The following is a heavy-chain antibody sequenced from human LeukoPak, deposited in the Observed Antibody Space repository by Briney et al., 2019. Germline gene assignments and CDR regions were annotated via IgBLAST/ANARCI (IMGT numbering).Heavy chain of an antibody. D-gene: IGHD3-22*01. V-gene: IGHV3-23*01. Sequence: TGGSLRLSCVASEFKFNDYSMCWVRQPPGKGLEWVSAISGSGGSTYYADSVKGRFTISRDNSKNTLYLQMNSLRAEDTAVYYCAKDYYYDSSSELLWGQGTLVTVSS. CDR2: ISGSGGST. CDR3: AKDYYYDSSSELL. J-gene: IGHJ4*02. CDR1: EFKFNDYS.